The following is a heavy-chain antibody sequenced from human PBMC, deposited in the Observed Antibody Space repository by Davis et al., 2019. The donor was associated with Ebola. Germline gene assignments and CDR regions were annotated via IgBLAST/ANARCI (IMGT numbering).Heavy chain of an antibody. J-gene: IGHJ6*04. Sequence: GESLKISCAASGFTFSSYAMSWVRQAPGKGLEWVSAISGSGGSTYYADSVKGRFTISRDNSKNTLYLQGNSLRAEDTAVYYCARDRDSGTYWGNYKYGMDVWGKGTTVTVSS. CDR3: ARDRDSGTYWGNYKYGMDV. D-gene: IGHD1-26*01. CDR2: ISGSGGST. V-gene: IGHV3-23*01. CDR1: GFTFSSYA.